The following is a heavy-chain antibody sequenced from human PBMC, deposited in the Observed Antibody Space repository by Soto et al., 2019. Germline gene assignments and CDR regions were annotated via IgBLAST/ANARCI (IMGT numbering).Heavy chain of an antibody. CDR1: GGSFSGYY. CDR2: INHSGST. CDR3: ASGSEAFDI. Sequence: QVQLQQWGAGLLKPSETLSLTCAVYGGSFSGYYWSWIRQPPGKGLEWIGEINHSGSTNYNPSLKSGVTISVDTSKNQFSRKLSSVTAADTAVYYCASGSEAFDIWGQGTMVTVSS. V-gene: IGHV4-34*01. J-gene: IGHJ3*02.